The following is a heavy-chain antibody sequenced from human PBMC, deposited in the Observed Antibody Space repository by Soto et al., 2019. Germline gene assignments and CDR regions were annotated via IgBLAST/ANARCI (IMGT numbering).Heavy chain of an antibody. J-gene: IGHJ6*02. V-gene: IGHV3-30*18. CDR3: AKELSVAAPTYYYYGMDV. Sequence: QVQLVESGGGVVQPGRSLRLSCAASGFTLRSYGMHWVRQAPGKGLEWVAVISYDGSKKNYADSVKGRFTISRDNSKNTLYLQMNSLRAEDTAVYYCAKELSVAAPTYYYYGMDVWGQGTTVTVSS. CDR1: GFTLRSYG. D-gene: IGHD6-6*01. CDR2: ISYDGSKK.